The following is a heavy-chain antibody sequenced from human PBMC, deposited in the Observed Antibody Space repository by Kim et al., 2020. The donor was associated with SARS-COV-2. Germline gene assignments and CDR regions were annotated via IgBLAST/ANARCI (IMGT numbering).Heavy chain of an antibody. CDR1: GGSISSYY. D-gene: IGHD6-19*01. CDR2: IYYSGST. V-gene: IGHV4-59*01. Sequence: SETLSLTCTVSGGSISSYYWSWIRQPPGKGLEWIGYIYYSGSTNYNPSLKSRVTISVDTSKNQFSLKLSSVTAVDTAVYYCARVRSGWYGVDYYYYYGMDVWGQGTTVTVSS. J-gene: IGHJ6*02. CDR3: ARVRSGWYGVDYYYYYGMDV.